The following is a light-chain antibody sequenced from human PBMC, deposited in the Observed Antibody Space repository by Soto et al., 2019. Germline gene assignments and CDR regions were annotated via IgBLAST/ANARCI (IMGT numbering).Light chain of an antibody. V-gene: IGKV1-5*01. CDR1: QSISSW. Sequence: DIQMTQSPSTLSASVGDRVTIPCRASQSISSWLAWYQQKPGKAPKLLIYEVSTLQSGVPSRFSGSGSGTEFTLTISSLQPDDFATYYCQQYNSYWTFGQGTKVDIK. J-gene: IGKJ1*01. CDR2: EVS. CDR3: QQYNSYWT.